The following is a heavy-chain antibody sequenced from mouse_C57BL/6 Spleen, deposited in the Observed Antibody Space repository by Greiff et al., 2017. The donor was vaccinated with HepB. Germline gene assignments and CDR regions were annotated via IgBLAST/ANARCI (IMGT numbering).Heavy chain of an antibody. Sequence: VQLQQSGAELVRPGTSVKLSCKASGYTFTSYWMHWVKQRPGQGLEWIGVIDPSDSYTNYNQKFKGKATLTVDTSSSTAYMQLSSLTSEDSAVYYCASYFIGVDYWGQGTSVTVSS. CDR2: IDPSDSYT. CDR3: ASYFIGVDY. V-gene: IGHV1-59*01. CDR1: GYTFTSYW. J-gene: IGHJ4*01. D-gene: IGHD2-10*01.